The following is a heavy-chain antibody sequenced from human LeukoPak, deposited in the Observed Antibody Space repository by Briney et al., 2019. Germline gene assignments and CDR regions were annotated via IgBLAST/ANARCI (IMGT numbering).Heavy chain of an antibody. V-gene: IGHV1-46*01. CDR3: ARDGSGGVLLAHYMDV. CDR2: INPSGGST. Sequence: ASVKVSCKASGYTFTSYYMHWVRQAPGQGLEWMGIINPSGGSTSYAQKFQGRVTMTRDTSTSTVYMELSSLRSEDTAAYYCARDGSGGVLLAHYMDVWGKGTTVTVSS. CDR1: GYTFTSYY. J-gene: IGHJ6*03. D-gene: IGHD3-16*01.